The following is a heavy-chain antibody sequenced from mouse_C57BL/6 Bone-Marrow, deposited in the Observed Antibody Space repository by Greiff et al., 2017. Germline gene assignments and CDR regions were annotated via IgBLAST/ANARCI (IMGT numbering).Heavy chain of an antibody. V-gene: IGHV1-64*01. CDR1: GYTFTSYW. Sequence: QVQLQQPGAELVKPGASVKLSCKASGYTFTSYWMHWVKQRPGQGLEWIGMIHPNSGSTNYNEKFKSRVTLSVDKASSTPYMQLSSLASEDSAVYYSANLLWLRQRRFAYWGQGTLVTVSA. CDR3: ANLLWLRQRRFAY. J-gene: IGHJ3*01. CDR2: IHPNSGST. D-gene: IGHD2-2*01.